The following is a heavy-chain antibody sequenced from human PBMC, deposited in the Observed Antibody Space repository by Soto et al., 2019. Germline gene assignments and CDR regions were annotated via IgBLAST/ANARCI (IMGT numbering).Heavy chain of an antibody. J-gene: IGHJ6*02. CDR1: GFTFSLYT. Sequence: QVQLVESGGGVVQPGRSLRLSCAASGFTFSLYTMHWVRQAPGKGLEWVAVISYEGSSKFYEDSLKGRFTISRDNSKSTLSLQLNILRADDTAVYYCARELAAAGTDIYHYGLDVWGQGTTVTVSS. CDR3: ARELAAAGTDIYHYGLDV. CDR2: ISYEGSSK. D-gene: IGHD6-13*01. V-gene: IGHV3-30-3*01.